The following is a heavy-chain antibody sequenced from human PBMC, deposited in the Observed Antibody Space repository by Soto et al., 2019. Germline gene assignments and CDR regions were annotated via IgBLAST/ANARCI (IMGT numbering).Heavy chain of an antibody. CDR2: ISYDGTNK. J-gene: IGHJ3*01. CDR3: ARDGGSY. V-gene: IGHV3-30-3*01. Sequence: QVQLVESGGGVVQPGGSLRLSCAASGFTFRTYAMHWVRRAPGKGLEWMSVISYDGTNKYYADSVKGRFTIFRDNSKNTLSLEMNSLRAEDTALYYCARDGGSYWGQGTMVIVSS. CDR1: GFTFRTYA. D-gene: IGHD3-10*01.